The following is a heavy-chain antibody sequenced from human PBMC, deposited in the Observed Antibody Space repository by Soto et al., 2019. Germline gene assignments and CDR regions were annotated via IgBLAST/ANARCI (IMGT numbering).Heavy chain of an antibody. CDR1: GYTFTSYA. D-gene: IGHD3-22*01. Sequence: QVQLVQSGAEVKKPGASVKVSCKASGYTFTSYAMHWVRQAPGQRLEWMGWINAGNGNTKYSQKFQGRVTITRDTSGSTAYMELSSLRSEDTAVYYCARDLVVTADWFDPWGQGTLVTVSS. V-gene: IGHV1-3*01. J-gene: IGHJ5*02. CDR2: INAGNGNT. CDR3: ARDLVVTADWFDP.